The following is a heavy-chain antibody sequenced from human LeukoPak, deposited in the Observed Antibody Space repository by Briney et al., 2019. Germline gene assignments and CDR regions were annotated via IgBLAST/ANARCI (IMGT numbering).Heavy chain of an antibody. CDR3: VRDYDSSGYRPLHYYYGMDV. CDR1: GYTFTSYG. V-gene: IGHV1-18*01. J-gene: IGHJ6*02. D-gene: IGHD3-22*01. Sequence: ASVKVSCKASGYTFTSYGISWARQAPGQGLEWMGWISAYNGNTNYAQKLQGRVTMTTDTSTSTAYMELRSLRSDDTAVYYCVRDYDSSGYRPLHYYYGMDVWGQGTTVTVSS. CDR2: ISAYNGNT.